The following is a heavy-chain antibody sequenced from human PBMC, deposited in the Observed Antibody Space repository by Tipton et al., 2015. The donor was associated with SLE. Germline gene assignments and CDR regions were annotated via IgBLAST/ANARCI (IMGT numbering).Heavy chain of an antibody. CDR2: IYYSGST. V-gene: IGHV4-39*01. CDR1: GGSISSSSYY. Sequence: TLSLTCTVSGGSISSSSYYWGWIRQPPGTGLEWIGSIYYSGSTYYNPSLKSRVTISVDTSKNQFSLNLSSVTAADTAVYYCARRYSSSWALFDYWGQGTLVTVSS. CDR3: ARRYSSSWALFDY. J-gene: IGHJ4*02. D-gene: IGHD6-13*01.